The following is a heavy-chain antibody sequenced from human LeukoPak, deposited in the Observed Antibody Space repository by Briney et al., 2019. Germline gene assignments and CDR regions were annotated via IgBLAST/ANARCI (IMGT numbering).Heavy chain of an antibody. Sequence: ASVKVSCKASGYTFTSYYMHWVRQAPGQGLEWMGIINPSGGSTSYAQKFQGRVTMTRDTSTSTVYMELSSLRSEDTAVYYCATALLLDTAMVDFDYWGQGTLVTVSS. CDR3: ATALLLDTAMVDFDY. V-gene: IGHV1-46*01. CDR1: GYTFTSYY. CDR2: INPSGGST. J-gene: IGHJ4*02. D-gene: IGHD5-18*01.